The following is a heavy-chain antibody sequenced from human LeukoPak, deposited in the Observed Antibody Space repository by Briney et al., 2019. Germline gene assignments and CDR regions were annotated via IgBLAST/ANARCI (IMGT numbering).Heavy chain of an antibody. CDR2: IKHDGCTK. Sequence: GGSLRLSCAASGFTFSSSWMAWVRQAPGKGLEWVANIKHDGCTKHSVDSVTGRFTISRDNAKNSLYLQMNSLRAEDTAVYYCARDTDGNLDHWGQGTLVTVSS. J-gene: IGHJ4*02. CDR1: GFTFSSSW. V-gene: IGHV3-7*01. CDR3: ARDTDGNLDH. D-gene: IGHD2-8*01.